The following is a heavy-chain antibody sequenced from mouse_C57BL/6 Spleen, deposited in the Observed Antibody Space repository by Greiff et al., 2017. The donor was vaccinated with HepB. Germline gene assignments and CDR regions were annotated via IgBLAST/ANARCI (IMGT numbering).Heavy chain of an antibody. Sequence: EVQVVESGGDLVKPGGSLKLSCAASGFTFSSYGMSWVRQTPDKRLEWVATISSGGSYTYYPDSVKGRFTISRDNAKNTLYLQMSSLKSEDTAMYYCARQDDGSYYAMDYWGQGTSVTVSS. CDR3: ARQDDGSYYAMDY. CDR1: GFTFSSYG. D-gene: IGHD2-3*01. CDR2: ISSGGSYT. J-gene: IGHJ4*01. V-gene: IGHV5-6*01.